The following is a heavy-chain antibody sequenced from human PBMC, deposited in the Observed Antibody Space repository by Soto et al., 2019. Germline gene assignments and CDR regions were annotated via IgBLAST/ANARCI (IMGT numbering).Heavy chain of an antibody. D-gene: IGHD3-22*01. J-gene: IGHJ5*02. V-gene: IGHV1-18*04. Sequence: QVPLVQSGAEVKKPGASVKVSCKASGYTFTSYGISWVRQAPGQGLEWMGWISAYNGNTNYAQKLQGRVTMTTDTSTSTAYMELRSLRSDDTAVYYCARDHPYYDSSNGVNWFDPWGQGTLVTVSS. CDR1: GYTFTSYG. CDR2: ISAYNGNT. CDR3: ARDHPYYDSSNGVNWFDP.